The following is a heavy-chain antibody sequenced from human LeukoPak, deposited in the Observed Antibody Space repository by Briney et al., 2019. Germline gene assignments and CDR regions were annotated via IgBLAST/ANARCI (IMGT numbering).Heavy chain of an antibody. Sequence: PSETLSLTCTVSGGSISSSSYYWGWIRQPPGKGLEWIGSIYYSGSTYYNPSLKSRVTISVDTSKNQFSLKLSSVTAADTAVYYCARGGQVGYYYYMDVWGKGTTVTVSS. J-gene: IGHJ6*03. CDR1: GGSISSSSYY. D-gene: IGHD1-26*01. CDR2: IYYSGST. CDR3: ARGGQVGYYYYMDV. V-gene: IGHV4-39*07.